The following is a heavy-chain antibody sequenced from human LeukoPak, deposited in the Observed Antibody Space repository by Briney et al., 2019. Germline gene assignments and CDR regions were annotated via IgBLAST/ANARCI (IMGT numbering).Heavy chain of an antibody. CDR3: AREISADRFDP. CDR2: ISTGGSTI. J-gene: IGHJ5*02. CDR1: GFTFSSYE. V-gene: IGHV3-48*03. Sequence: PGGSLRLSCAASGFTFSSYEMNWVRQAPGKGLEWVSYISTGGSTIYYADSVKGRFTISRDNAKNSLFLQMNSLRAEDTAIYYCAREISADRFDPWGQGTLVTVSS.